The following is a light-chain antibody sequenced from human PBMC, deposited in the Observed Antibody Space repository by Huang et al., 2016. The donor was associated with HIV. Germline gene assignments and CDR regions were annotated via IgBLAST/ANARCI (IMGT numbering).Light chain of an antibody. CDR2: GAS. V-gene: IGKV3-15*01. Sequence: ETVMTQSPASLSLSPGERVTLSCRAGQNVYSNLAWYQHKPGKAPRLLIYGASTRATGVPARFSGSGSGTEFALTISSLQSEDFAVYYCLQYYDWPPWTFGQGTKVEIK. CDR1: QNVYSN. J-gene: IGKJ1*01. CDR3: LQYYDWPPWT.